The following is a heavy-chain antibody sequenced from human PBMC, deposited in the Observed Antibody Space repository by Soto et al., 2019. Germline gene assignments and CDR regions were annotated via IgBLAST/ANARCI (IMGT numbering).Heavy chain of an antibody. CDR1: GYTFTSYG. V-gene: IGHV1-18*04. CDR2: ISAYNGNT. J-gene: IGHJ6*02. CDR3: VRYTHYYVSRSRSYDGMDV. D-gene: IGHD3-22*01. Sequence: QVQLVQSGAEVKKPGASVKVSCKASGYTFTSYGISWVRQAPGQGLEWMGWISAYNGNTNYAQKLQGRVTMTTDTPTSTAYMELRSLRCDDTVVYYCVRYTHYYVSRSRSYDGMDVWGQGTTVTVSS.